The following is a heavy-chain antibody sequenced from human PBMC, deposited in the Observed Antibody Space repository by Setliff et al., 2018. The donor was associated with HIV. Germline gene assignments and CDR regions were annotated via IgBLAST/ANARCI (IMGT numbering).Heavy chain of an antibody. D-gene: IGHD6-19*01. CDR3: TRRFEKWLAFDY. CDR1: GGSISSFSYY. V-gene: IGHV4-39*01. Sequence: SETLSLTCTVSGGSISSFSYYWAWIRQSPGKGLEWIGNVYHSGGTDYNPSLRSRVSISVDTSTNQFSLSLASATAADTAVYYCTRRFEKWLAFDYWGQGTLVTVSS. J-gene: IGHJ4*02. CDR2: VYHSGGT.